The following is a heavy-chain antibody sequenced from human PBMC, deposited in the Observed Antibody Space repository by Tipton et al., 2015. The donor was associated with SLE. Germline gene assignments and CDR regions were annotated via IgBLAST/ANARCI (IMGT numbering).Heavy chain of an antibody. Sequence: AGLVKPSETLSLVCVVNRGSLTGYSWNWTRQFPGKGLEWIGEIDRDGSPNYKPSLQNRVTMSVDRSANQFSLRLTSVTAADTAVYYCARGVSGYYFYSYMDVWGKGTTVTISS. CDR3: ARGVSGYYFYSYMDV. CDR1: RGSLTGYS. V-gene: IGHV4-34*01. D-gene: IGHD3-16*01. CDR2: IDRDGSP. J-gene: IGHJ6*03.